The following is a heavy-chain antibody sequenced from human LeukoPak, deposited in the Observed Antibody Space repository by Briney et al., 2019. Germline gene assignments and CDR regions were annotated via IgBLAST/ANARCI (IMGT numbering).Heavy chain of an antibody. CDR2: IYYNGNT. CDR3: ARSGFYGSHLFDY. CDR1: GGSFSSDSYY. V-gene: IGHV4-61*01. D-gene: IGHD2/OR15-2a*01. J-gene: IGHJ4*02. Sequence: SETLSLTCTVSGGSFSSDSYYWSWIRQPPGKGLECIGYIYYNGNTNYSPSLKSRVAISIDTSKNQFSLKLNSVTAADTAVYYCARSGFYGSHLFDYWGQGSLVTVSS.